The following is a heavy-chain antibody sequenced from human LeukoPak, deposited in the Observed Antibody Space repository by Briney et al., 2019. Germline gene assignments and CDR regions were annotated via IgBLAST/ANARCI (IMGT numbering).Heavy chain of an antibody. CDR3: ARIVPMVRGVISYGMDV. D-gene: IGHD3-10*01. V-gene: IGHV4-34*01. J-gene: IGHJ6*02. CDR1: GGSFSGYY. CDR2: INHSGST. Sequence: SETLSLTCAVYGGSFSGYYWSWLRQPPGKGLEWIGEINHSGSTNYNPSLKSRVTISVDTSKNQFSLKLSSVTAADTAVYYCARIVPMVRGVISYGMDVWGQGTTVTVSS.